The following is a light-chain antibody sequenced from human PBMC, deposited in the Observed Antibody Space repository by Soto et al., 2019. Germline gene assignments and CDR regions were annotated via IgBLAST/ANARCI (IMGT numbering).Light chain of an antibody. CDR2: DAS. CDR3: QQRSNWPPLT. J-gene: IGKJ4*02. V-gene: IGKV3-11*01. Sequence: EIVLTQSPATLSLSPGERATLSCRASQSVSSYLAWYQQKPGQAPRLLIYDASHRATGIPARFSVSGSGTDFTLTISSLEPEDFAVYYWQQRSNWPPLTFGGGTKVEIK. CDR1: QSVSSY.